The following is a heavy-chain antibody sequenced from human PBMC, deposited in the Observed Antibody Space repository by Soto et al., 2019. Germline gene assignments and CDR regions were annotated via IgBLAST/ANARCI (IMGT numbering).Heavy chain of an antibody. V-gene: IGHV4-30-4*01. D-gene: IGHD6-19*01. J-gene: IGHJ4*02. CDR2: IYYSGST. CDR1: GGSISSGDYY. Sequence: SETLSLTCTVSGGSISSGDYYWSWIRQPPGKGLEWIGYIYYSGSTYYNPSLKSRVTISVGTSKNQFSLKLSSVTAADTAVYYCASRIAVAGTYDYWGQGTLVTVSS. CDR3: ASRIAVAGTYDY.